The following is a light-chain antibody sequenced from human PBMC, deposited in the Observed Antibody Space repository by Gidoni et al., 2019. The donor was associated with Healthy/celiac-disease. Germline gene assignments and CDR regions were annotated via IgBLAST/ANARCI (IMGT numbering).Light chain of an antibody. CDR3: QQYGSSPRT. CDR2: GAS. Sequence: EIVLTPSPGTLSLSPGERATLSSRASQSVSSSYLAWYQQKPGPSPRLLISGASSRATGIPDRFSGSGSGTYFTLIISRLEPEDFAVYYCQQYGSSPRTFGQGTKVEIK. CDR1: QSVSSSY. J-gene: IGKJ1*01. V-gene: IGKV3-20*01.